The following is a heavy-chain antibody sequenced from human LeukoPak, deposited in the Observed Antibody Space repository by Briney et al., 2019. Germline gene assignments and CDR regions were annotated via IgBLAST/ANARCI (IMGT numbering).Heavy chain of an antibody. Sequence: SLKVSCKASRGTFSRYAISWVRQAPGPGLEWMGGIIPMFGIANYAQKFQGRVTITADESTSTAYMELSSLRSEDTAVYYCARDRPYTGGWRGFDYWGQGTLVTVSS. CDR2: IIPMFGIA. CDR3: ARDRPYTGGWRGFDY. V-gene: IGHV1-69*13. D-gene: IGHD6-19*01. CDR1: RGTFSRYA. J-gene: IGHJ4*02.